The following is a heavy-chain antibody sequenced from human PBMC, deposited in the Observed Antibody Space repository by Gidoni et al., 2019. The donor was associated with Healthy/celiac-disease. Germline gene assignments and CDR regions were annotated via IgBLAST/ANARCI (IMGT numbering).Heavy chain of an antibody. J-gene: IGHJ4*02. D-gene: IGHD6-19*01. CDR3: AREARIAVAGGGNDY. Sequence: QVQLVQSGAEVKKPAASVKVSGKASGYTFTSYGISWVRQAPGQGLEWMGWISAYNGNTNNAQRLQGRVTMNTDTSTSTAYMELRSLRADDTAVYYCAREARIAVAGGGNDYWGQGTLVTVSS. CDR1: GYTFTSYG. CDR2: ISAYNGNT. V-gene: IGHV1-18*01.